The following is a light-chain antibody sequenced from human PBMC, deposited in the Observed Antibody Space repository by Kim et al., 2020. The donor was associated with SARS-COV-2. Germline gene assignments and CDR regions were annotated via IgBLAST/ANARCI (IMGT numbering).Light chain of an antibody. CDR2: GAS. J-gene: IGKJ5*01. Sequence: VSPGERPTLACRASQDIVSCLAWYQQKPGQAPSVLIYGASTRAAGIPARFSGSGSGTEFTLTISSLQSDDFAIYYCQQYGYWRAFGQGTRLEIK. V-gene: IGKV3-15*01. CDR3: QQYGYWRA. CDR1: QDIVSC.